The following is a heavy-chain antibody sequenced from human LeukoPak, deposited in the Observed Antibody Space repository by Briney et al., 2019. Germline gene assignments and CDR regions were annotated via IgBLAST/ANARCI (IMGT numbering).Heavy chain of an antibody. CDR3: ARVRRWELLLHYYYMDV. J-gene: IGHJ6*03. CDR1: GFSFSSYE. V-gene: IGHV3-48*03. D-gene: IGHD1-26*01. CDR2: ITGSSDGK. Sequence: GGSLRLSCSASGFSFSSYEMNWVRQAPGKGLEWISYITGSSDGKYYADSVKGRFTISRDNAKNSLYLQMNSLRAEDTAVYYCARVRRWELLLHYYYMDVWGKGTPVTISS.